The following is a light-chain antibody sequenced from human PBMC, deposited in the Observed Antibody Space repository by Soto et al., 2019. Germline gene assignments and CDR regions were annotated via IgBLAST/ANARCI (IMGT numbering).Light chain of an antibody. CDR3: PQYGISPT. CDR1: HRVSSNY. Sequence: EIVLTQSPGTLSLSPGERATLSCRSSHRVSSNYLAWYQQKPGQAPRLLIYDVSSRATGIPDRFSGSGSATHFTLTISRQEPVDFAVYYCPQYGISPTFGQGTKVEIK. CDR2: DVS. J-gene: IGKJ1*01. V-gene: IGKV3-20*01.